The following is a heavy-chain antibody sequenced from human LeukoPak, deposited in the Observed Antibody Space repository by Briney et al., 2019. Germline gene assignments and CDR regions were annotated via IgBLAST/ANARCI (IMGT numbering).Heavy chain of an antibody. Sequence: GGSLRLSCAASGFTFSSYSMNWVRQAPGKGLEWVSSISSSSSYIYYADSVKGRFTISQDNAKNSLYLQMSSLRAEDTAVYYCVRAHYDSSGYPFLDFWGLGTLVTVSS. CDR3: VRAHYDSSGYPFLDF. CDR2: ISSSSSYI. D-gene: IGHD3-22*01. V-gene: IGHV3-21*01. J-gene: IGHJ4*02. CDR1: GFTFSSYS.